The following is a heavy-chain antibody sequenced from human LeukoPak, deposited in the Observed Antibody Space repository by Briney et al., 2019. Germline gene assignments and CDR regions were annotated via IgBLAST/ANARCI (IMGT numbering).Heavy chain of an antibody. CDR3: ARGARGSGWRGFDY. CDR1: GFTFSSYG. V-gene: IGHV3-23*01. J-gene: IGHJ4*02. Sequence: GGSLRLSCAASGFTFSSYGMSWVRQAPGKGLEWVSAISGSGGSTYYADSVKGRFTISRDNSKNTLYLQMNSLRPEDTAVYYCARGARGSGWRGFDYWGQGTLVTVSS. CDR2: ISGSGGST. D-gene: IGHD6-19*01.